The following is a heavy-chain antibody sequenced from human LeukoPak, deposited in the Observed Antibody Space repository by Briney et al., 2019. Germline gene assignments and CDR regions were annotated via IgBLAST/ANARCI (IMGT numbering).Heavy chain of an antibody. D-gene: IGHD3-9*01. J-gene: IGHJ4*02. CDR1: GRSITGYY. CDR2: VYSSGST. CDR3: ARAISANFFDY. Sequence: KASESLSLTCSVSGRSITGYYWSSIRQPPGKGLEWIGCVYSSGSTNYLSSLKSRVTMSIDMSKNQFSLRLTAVTAADTALYYCARAISANFFDYWGQGTLVTVSS. V-gene: IGHV4-59*01.